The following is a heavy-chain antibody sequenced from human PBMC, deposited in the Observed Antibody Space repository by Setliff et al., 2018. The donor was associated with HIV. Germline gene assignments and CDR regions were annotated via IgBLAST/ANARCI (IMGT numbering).Heavy chain of an antibody. Sequence: ASVKVSCKASGYTFTNYYVHWVRQAPGQGLEWMGIINPSGGSTTYAQKFQGRVTMTRDTSTSTVYMELTSLRSEDTAVYYCAGEGPLYDFWSGYIDYWGQGILVTVSS. CDR3: AGEGPLYDFWSGYIDY. J-gene: IGHJ4*02. CDR1: GYTFTNYY. V-gene: IGHV1-46*01. D-gene: IGHD3-3*01. CDR2: INPSGGST.